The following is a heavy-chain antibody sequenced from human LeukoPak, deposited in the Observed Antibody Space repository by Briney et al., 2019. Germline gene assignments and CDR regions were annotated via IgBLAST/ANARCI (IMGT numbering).Heavy chain of an antibody. V-gene: IGHV4-34*01. Sequence: SETLSLTCAVYGGSFSGYYWSWIRQPPGKGLEWIGEINHSGSTNYNPSLKSRVTISEDTSKNQFSLKLSSVTAADTAVYYCARLGDIVVVPAAITQFGSSGPEYYFDYWGQGTLVTVSS. CDR2: INHSGST. D-gene: IGHD2-2*01. CDR1: GGSFSGYY. J-gene: IGHJ4*02. CDR3: ARLGDIVVVPAAITQFGSSGPEYYFDY.